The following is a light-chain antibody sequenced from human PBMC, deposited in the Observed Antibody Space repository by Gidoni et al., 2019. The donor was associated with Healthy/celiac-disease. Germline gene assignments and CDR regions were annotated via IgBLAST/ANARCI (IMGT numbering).Light chain of an antibody. CDR2: EVS. Sequence: QSALTQPASVSGPPGQSITISCTGTSSDVGGYNYVSWYQQHPGKAPKLMIYEVSNRPSGVSNRFSGSKSGNTASLTISGLQAEDVADYYCSSYTSSSTLVFGGGTKLTVL. V-gene: IGLV2-14*01. CDR3: SSYTSSSTLV. CDR1: SSDVGGYNY. J-gene: IGLJ3*02.